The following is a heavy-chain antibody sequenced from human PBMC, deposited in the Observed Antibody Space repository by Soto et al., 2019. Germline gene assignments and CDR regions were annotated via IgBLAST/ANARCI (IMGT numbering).Heavy chain of an antibody. CDR3: AHCGLRGSEEYFQH. J-gene: IGHJ1*01. CDR1: GFSLSTSGVG. V-gene: IGHV2-5*02. D-gene: IGHD1-26*01. CDR2: IYWDDDK. Sequence: QITLKESGPTLVKPTQTLTLTCTFSGFSLSTSGVGVGWIRQPPGKALEWLALIYWDDDKRYSPSLKSRLTITKDTSISQVVLTMTNMDPMDTATYYCAHCGLRGSEEYFQHWGQGTLVTVSS.